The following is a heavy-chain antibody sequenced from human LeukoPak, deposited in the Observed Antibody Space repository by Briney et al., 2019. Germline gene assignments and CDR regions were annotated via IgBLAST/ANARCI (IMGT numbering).Heavy chain of an antibody. CDR2: IIPILGIA. CDR1: GGTFSSYA. CDR3: ARDALLRFLEWSQYYYYGMDV. D-gene: IGHD3-3*01. Sequence: SVKVSCKASGGTFSSYAISWVRQAPGQGLEWMGRIIPILGIANYAQKFQGRVTITADKSTSTAYMKLSSLRSEDTAVYYCARDALLRFLEWSQYYYYGMDVWGQGTTVTVSS. J-gene: IGHJ6*02. V-gene: IGHV1-69*04.